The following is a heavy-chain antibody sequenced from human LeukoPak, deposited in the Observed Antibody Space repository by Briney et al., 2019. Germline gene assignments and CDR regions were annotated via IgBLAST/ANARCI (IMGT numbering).Heavy chain of an antibody. Sequence: PGGSLRLSCAASGFTFSSYSMNWVRQAPGKGLEWVSSISSSSSSYIYYAASVKGRFTISRDNAKNSLYLQMDSLRAEDTAVYYCARGGQKYSSGWFNDAFGIWGQGTMVTVSS. CDR2: ISSSSSSYI. V-gene: IGHV3-21*01. CDR1: GFTFSSYS. CDR3: ARGGQKYSSGWFNDAFGI. D-gene: IGHD6-19*01. J-gene: IGHJ3*02.